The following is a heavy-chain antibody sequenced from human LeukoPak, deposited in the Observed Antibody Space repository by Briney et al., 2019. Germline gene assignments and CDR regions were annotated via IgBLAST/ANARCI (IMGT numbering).Heavy chain of an antibody. Sequence: LVGSLRLSCVASGFTLDEYVMHSVRPAPGKGLEWVSLISGDGGSTYYVDYVQGRFTISRVNGKNHLDMQMNSRRTEGTALYCCAKDKKRIGYIWGRGKRVSVS. V-gene: IGHV3-43*02. D-gene: IGHD2-21*01. CDR2: ISGDGGST. CDR1: GFTLDEYV. CDR3: AKDKKRIGYI. J-gene: IGHJ3*02.